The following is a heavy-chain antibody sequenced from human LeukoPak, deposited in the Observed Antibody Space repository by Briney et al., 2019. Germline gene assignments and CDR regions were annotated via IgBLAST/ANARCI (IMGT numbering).Heavy chain of an antibody. V-gene: IGHV3-30*02. J-gene: IGHJ3*02. D-gene: IGHD3-3*01. CDR1: GFTFSDYG. CDR3: ARGLGGYYDFWSGYLGPFDI. CDR2: IRYDGSNK. Sequence: GGSLRLSCAASGFTFSDYGMHWVRQAPGKGLEWVTFIRYDGSNKFYADSVKGRFTISRDNSKNTLYLQMNSLRGEDSAVYYCARGLGGYYDFWSGYLGPFDIWGQGTMVTVSS.